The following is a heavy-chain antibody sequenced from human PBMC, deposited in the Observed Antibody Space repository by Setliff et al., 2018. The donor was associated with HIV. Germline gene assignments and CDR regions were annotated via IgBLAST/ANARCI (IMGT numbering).Heavy chain of an antibody. J-gene: IGHJ4*02. CDR1: GGSFSVYP. CDR2: IVPIFGTT. D-gene: IGHD3-10*01. Sequence: ASVKVSCKASGGSFSVYPINWVRQAPGQGLEWMGGIVPIFGTTNYAQKFQGRVTITADESTSTAYMELSSLRPDDTAVYYCARGGYHGFGSYGDYWGQGTLVTVSS. CDR3: ARGGYHGFGSYGDY. V-gene: IGHV1-69*13.